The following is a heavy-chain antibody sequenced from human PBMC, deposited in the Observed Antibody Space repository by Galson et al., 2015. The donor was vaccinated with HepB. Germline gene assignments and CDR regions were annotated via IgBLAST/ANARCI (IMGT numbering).Heavy chain of an antibody. V-gene: IGHV1-24*01. J-gene: IGHJ5*02. CDR1: GYTLTELS. CDR2: FDPEDGET. D-gene: IGHD7-27*01. CDR3: ATTLTGDSPRWFDP. Sequence: SVKVSCKVSGYTLTELSMHWVRQAPGKGLEWMGGFDPEDGETIYAQKFQGRVTMTEDTSTDTAYMELSSLRSEDTAVYYCATTLTGDSPRWFDPWGQGTLVTVSS.